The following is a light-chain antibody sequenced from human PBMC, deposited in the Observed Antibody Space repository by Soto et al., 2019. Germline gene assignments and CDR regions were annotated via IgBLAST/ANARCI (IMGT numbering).Light chain of an antibody. J-gene: IGLJ1*01. CDR1: NSDIVGYNS. CDR3: SSYTNINTRACV. V-gene: IGLV2-14*01. Sequence: QSALTQPASVSGSPGQSITISCTGTNSDIVGYNSVSWYQQNPGKAPKLIIYEVTDRPSGVSNRFSGSKSGNTASLTISGLQAEDEAEYYCSSYTNINTRACVFGTGTKVTVL. CDR2: EVT.